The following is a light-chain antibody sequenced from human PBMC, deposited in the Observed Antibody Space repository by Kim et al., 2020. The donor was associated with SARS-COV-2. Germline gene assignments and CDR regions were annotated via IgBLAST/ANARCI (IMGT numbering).Light chain of an antibody. V-gene: IGKV3-20*01. Sequence: EIVLTQSPGTLSLSPGERATLSCRASQSVSSRDLAWYQQKPGQAPRLLIYGTSTRANGIPDRFSGSGSGTDFTLTISTLEPEDFAVYYCQQYDTTPSYTFGQGTRLDIK. CDR1: QSVSSRD. J-gene: IGKJ2*01. CDR3: QQYDTTPSYT. CDR2: GTS.